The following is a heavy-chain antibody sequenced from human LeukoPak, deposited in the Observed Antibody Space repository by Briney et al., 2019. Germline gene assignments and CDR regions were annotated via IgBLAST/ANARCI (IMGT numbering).Heavy chain of an antibody. D-gene: IGHD6-19*01. J-gene: IGHJ4*02. Sequence: SQTLSLTCAVSGRSIRSGLYSWSWIRQPAGKGLEWIGRFYSGGSTDYNPSLRSRATISVDTSKNHFSLSLSFVTAADTAVYYCARGWYSGGWTGFDTWGQGILVTVPS. CDR2: FYSGGST. CDR1: GRSIRSGLYS. CDR3: ARGWYSGGWTGFDT. V-gene: IGHV4-61*02.